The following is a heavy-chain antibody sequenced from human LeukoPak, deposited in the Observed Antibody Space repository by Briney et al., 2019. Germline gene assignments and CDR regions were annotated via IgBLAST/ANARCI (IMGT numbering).Heavy chain of an antibody. CDR2: MNPNSGGT. Sequence: ASVKVSCKASGYTFTGYYMHWVRQAPGQGLEWMGWMNPNSGGTNYAQKFQGRVTMTRDTSISTAYMELSRLRSDDTAVYYCARETSARYCSSSSCLGWFDPWGQGTLVTVSS. D-gene: IGHD2-2*01. V-gene: IGHV1-2*02. CDR3: ARETSARYCSSSSCLGWFDP. J-gene: IGHJ5*02. CDR1: GYTFTGYY.